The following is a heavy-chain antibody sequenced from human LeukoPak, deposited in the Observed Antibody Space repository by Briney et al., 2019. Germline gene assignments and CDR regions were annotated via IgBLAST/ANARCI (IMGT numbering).Heavy chain of an antibody. CDR1: GFIFREYA. V-gene: IGHV3-23*01. Sequence: QAGGYLRLWCAASGFIFREYAMTWVRQAPGKGLEWVSSITVSDYTTYADSVKGRFTISRDNSKNTLYLQMDSLRGDDTALYHCARDPNGDYIGAFDNWGQGTMVTVSS. CDR2: ITVSDYTT. CDR3: ARDPNGDYIGAFDN. J-gene: IGHJ3*02. D-gene: IGHD4-17*01.